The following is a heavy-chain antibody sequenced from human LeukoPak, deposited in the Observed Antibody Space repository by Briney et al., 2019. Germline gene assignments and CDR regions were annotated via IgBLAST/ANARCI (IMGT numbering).Heavy chain of an antibody. J-gene: IGHJ4*02. V-gene: IGHV3-53*05. D-gene: IGHD2-21*02. Sequence: GGSLRLSCAASGFTVSSNYMSWVRQAPGKGLEWASVIYSGGSTYYADSVKGRFTISRDNAKNSLYLQMNSLRAEDTALYYCAKDIGYCGGDCYSGFDYWGQGTLVTVSS. CDR2: IYSGGST. CDR1: GFTVSSNY. CDR3: AKDIGYCGGDCYSGFDY.